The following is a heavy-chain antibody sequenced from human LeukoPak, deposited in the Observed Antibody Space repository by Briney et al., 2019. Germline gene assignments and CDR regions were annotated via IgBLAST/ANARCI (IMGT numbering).Heavy chain of an antibody. CDR2: ISGSGGST. CDR3: AKKPGEQQLSKGVYFDY. D-gene: IGHD6-13*01. CDR1: GFTFSSYA. V-gene: IGHV3-23*01. J-gene: IGHJ4*02. Sequence: GGSLRLSCAASGFTFSSYAMSWVRQAPGKGLEWVSAISGSGGSTYYADSVKGRFTISRDNSKNTLYLQMNSLRAEDTAVYYCAKKPGEQQLSKGVYFDYWGQGTLVTVSS.